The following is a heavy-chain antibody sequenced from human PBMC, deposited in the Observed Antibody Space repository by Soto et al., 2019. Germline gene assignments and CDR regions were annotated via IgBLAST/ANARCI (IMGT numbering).Heavy chain of an antibody. Sequence: EVKLLESGGGLVQSGGSLRLSCGVSGFTVTSNGVSWVRQAPCKGLEWVSAISPNGQGIWYADSVKGRFTISRDISRNTVCLQMDSLRAEDTAVDYCAKDRQYPRDYFHYWGQGPLVTVSS. CDR3: AKDRQYPRDYFHY. V-gene: IGHV3-23*01. D-gene: IGHD4-4*01. CDR1: GFTVTSNG. CDR2: ISPNGQGI. J-gene: IGHJ4*02.